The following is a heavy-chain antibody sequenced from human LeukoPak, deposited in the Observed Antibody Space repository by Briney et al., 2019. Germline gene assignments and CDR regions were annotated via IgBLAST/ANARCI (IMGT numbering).Heavy chain of an antibody. D-gene: IGHD6-13*01. Sequence: PSETLSLTCAVYGASFSGYYWSWIRQPPGKGLEWIGEINHSGSTNYNPSLKSRVTISVDTSKNQFSLKLSSVTAADTAVYYCARAAIRDPENYIAAAQRDAFDIWGQGTMVTVSS. V-gene: IGHV4-34*01. CDR1: GASFSGYY. J-gene: IGHJ3*02. CDR2: INHSGST. CDR3: ARAAIRDPENYIAAAQRDAFDI.